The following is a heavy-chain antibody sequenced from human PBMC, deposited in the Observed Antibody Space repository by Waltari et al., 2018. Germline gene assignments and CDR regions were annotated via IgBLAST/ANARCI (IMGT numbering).Heavy chain of an antibody. V-gene: IGHV1-69*12. D-gene: IGHD3-3*01. J-gene: IGHJ4*02. CDR1: GGTFSTYS. CDR3: ARGDHLSSLYDFWSGYRD. Sequence: QVQLVQSGAEVKKPGSLVKVSCKASGGTFSTYSISWVRQAPGQGPEWMGGISPIFGSANYAQKFQGRATITADESTSTAYMELSRLRSEDTAVYYCARGDHLSSLYDFWSGYRDWGQGTLVTVSS. CDR2: ISPIFGSA.